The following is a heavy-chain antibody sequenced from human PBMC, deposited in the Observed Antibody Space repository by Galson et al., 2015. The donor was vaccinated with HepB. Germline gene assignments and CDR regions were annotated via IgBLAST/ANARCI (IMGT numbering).Heavy chain of an antibody. CDR1: GYTFSTYD. CDR2: ISTHIGAT. V-gene: IGHV1-18*01. D-gene: IGHD1-7*01. CDR3: ARDRGIAVITGTTKEDNWFDS. Sequence: SVKVSCKASGYTFSTYDINWVRQAPGQGLEWMGRISTHIGATDHAHNFRDRLTITTDTSTSTAYMELRSLGSDDTAVYYCARDRGIAVITGTTKEDNWFDSWGQGTLVTVSS. J-gene: IGHJ5*01.